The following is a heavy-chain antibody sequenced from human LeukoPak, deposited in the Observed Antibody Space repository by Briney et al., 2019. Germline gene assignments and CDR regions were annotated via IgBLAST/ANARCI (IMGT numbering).Heavy chain of an antibody. V-gene: IGHV3-23*01. J-gene: IGHJ4*02. CDR2: ISDSGGSM. Sequence: PGGSLRLSCVASGFTFSSYAMSWVRQAPGKGLEWVSGISDSGGSMYYADSVKGRFTVSRDNSKNTLYLQMNSLRAEDSAVYYCARDVSSNWYSFNIWGQGTQVTVTS. CDR1: GFTFSSYA. D-gene: IGHD6-13*01. CDR3: ARDVSSNWYSFNI.